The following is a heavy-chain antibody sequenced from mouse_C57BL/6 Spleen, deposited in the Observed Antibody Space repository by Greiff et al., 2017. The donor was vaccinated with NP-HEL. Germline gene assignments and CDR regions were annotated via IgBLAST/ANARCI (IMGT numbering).Heavy chain of an antibody. CDR1: GYTFTSYW. J-gene: IGHJ4*01. Sequence: VQLQQPGAELVRPGSSVKLSCKASGYTFTSYWMHWVKQRPIQGLEWIGNIDPSDSETHYNQKFKDKATLTVDKSSSTAYMQLSSLTSEDSAVYYCARRAYSNSYAMDYWGQGTSVTVSS. D-gene: IGHD2-5*01. CDR2: IDPSDSET. CDR3: ARRAYSNSYAMDY. V-gene: IGHV1-52*01.